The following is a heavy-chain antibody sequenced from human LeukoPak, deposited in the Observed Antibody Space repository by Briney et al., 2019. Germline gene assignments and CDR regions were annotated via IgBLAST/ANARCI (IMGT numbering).Heavy chain of an antibody. V-gene: IGHV4-39*07. CDR3: VGGEVGYGSGSLPIDY. CDR1: GGSISSSSYY. CDR2: IYYSGST. J-gene: IGHJ4*02. D-gene: IGHD3-10*01. Sequence: PSETLSLTCTVSGGSISSSSYYWGWIRQPPGKGLEWIGSIYYSGSTYYNPSLKSRVTISVDTSKNQFSLKLSSATAADTAVYYCVGGEVGYGSGSLPIDYWGQGTLVTVSS.